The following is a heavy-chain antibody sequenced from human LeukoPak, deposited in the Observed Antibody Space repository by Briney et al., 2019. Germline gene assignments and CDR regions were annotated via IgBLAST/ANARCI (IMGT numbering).Heavy chain of an antibody. V-gene: IGHV4-59*01. CDR2: IYYSGST. Sequence: SETLSLTCTVSGGSISSYYWSWIRQPPGKGLEWIGYIYYSGSTNYNPSLKSRVTISVDTSKNQFSLKLSSVTAADTAVHYCARAGIGLAGIGRHSSRPGYSSSWFFPNFDYWGQGTLVIVSS. CDR3: ARAGIGLAGIGRHSSRPGYSSSWFFPNFDY. CDR1: GGSISSYY. J-gene: IGHJ4*02. D-gene: IGHD6-13*01.